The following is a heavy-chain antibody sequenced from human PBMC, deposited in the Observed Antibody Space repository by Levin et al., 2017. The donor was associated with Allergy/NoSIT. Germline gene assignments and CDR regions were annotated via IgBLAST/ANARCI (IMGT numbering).Heavy chain of an antibody. CDR1: GGTFSSYA. V-gene: IGHV1-69*13. CDR2: IIPIFGTA. Sequence: SVKVSCKASGGTFSSYAISWVRQAPGQGLEWMGGIIPIFGTANYAQKFQGRVTITADESTSTAYMELSSLRSEDTAVYYCAATGGFWSGYHPPHLGGMDVWGQGTTVTVSS. J-gene: IGHJ6*02. D-gene: IGHD3-3*01. CDR3: AATGGFWSGYHPPHLGGMDV.